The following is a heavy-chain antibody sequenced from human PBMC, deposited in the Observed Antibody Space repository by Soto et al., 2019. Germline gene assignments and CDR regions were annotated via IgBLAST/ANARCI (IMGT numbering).Heavy chain of an antibody. CDR1: GGSFSGYQ. D-gene: IGHD3-10*01. V-gene: IGHV4-34*01. CDR3: ARGLILWFGELSRRGGYYYYMDV. Sequence: QVQLQQWGAGLLKPSETLSLTCAVYGGSFSGYQRTWIRQTPGKGLEWIGEINDSGNINYNPSLKSRVPMLVDTAKKQNSLKLSSVTAADTAVYYCARGLILWFGELSRRGGYYYYMDVWGKGTSVTVSS. J-gene: IGHJ6*03. CDR2: INDSGNI.